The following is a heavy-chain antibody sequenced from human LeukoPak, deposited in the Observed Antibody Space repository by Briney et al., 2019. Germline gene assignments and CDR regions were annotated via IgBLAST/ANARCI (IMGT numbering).Heavy chain of an antibody. Sequence: PWGSLRLSCAASGFTFSDYYMSWIRQAPGKGLEWVSHISSFSNFRSYADSVKGRFTIPRDNAKNSLYLQVNSLRAEDTAVYYCARPTIAAAGNFEYWGQGTLVTVSS. CDR3: ARPTIAAAGNFEY. CDR2: ISSFSNFR. D-gene: IGHD6-13*01. J-gene: IGHJ4*02. V-gene: IGHV3-11*03. CDR1: GFTFSDYY.